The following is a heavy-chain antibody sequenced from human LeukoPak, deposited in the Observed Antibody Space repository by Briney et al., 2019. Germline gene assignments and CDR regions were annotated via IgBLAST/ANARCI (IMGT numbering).Heavy chain of an antibody. J-gene: IGHJ3*02. V-gene: IGHV1-8*01. CDR2: MNPNSGNT. CDR3: ARVGTTHDAFDI. CDR1: VYTFTSYD. Sequence: ASVNVSCKASVYTFTSYDINWVRQATGQGLEWMGWMNPNSGNTGYAQKFQGRVTMTRNTSISTAYMELSSLRSEDTAVYYCARVGTTHDAFDIWGQGTMVTVSS. D-gene: IGHD1-7*01.